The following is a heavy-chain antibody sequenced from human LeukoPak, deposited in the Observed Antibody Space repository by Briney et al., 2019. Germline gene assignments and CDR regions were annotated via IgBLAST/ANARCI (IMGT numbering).Heavy chain of an antibody. CDR2: ISSSDSTI. Sequence: GGSLRLSCAASGFTFSSYEMNWVRQAPGKGLEWVSYISSSDSTIYYADSVKGRFTISRDNAKNSLYLQMNSLRAEDTAVYYCARDGGYCSSTSCSDYFDYWGQGTLVTVSS. D-gene: IGHD2-2*01. CDR3: ARDGGYCSSTSCSDYFDY. J-gene: IGHJ4*02. CDR1: GFTFSSYE. V-gene: IGHV3-48*03.